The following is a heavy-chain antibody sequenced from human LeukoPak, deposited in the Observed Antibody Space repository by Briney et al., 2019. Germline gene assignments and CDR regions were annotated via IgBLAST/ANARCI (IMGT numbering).Heavy chain of an antibody. J-gene: IGHJ3*02. V-gene: IGHV4-59*12. CDR2: IYYSGST. CDR1: GGSISSYY. D-gene: IGHD3-22*01. CDR3: AREQYYYDSSGYYYVDAFDI. Sequence: PSETLSLTCTVSGGSISSYYWSWIRQPPGKGLEWIGYIYYSGSTNYNPSLKSRVTISVDTSKNQFSLKLSSVTAADTAVYYCAREQYYYDSSGYYYVDAFDIWGQGTMVTVSS.